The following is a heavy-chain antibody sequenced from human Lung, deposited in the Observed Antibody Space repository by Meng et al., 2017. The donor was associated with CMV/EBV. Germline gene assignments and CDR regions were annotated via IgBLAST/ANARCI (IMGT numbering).Heavy chain of an antibody. CDR2: FDPEDGET. CDR1: GYTVTESS. CDR3: AGAGTTGNFDY. Sequence: VRAVLYGDEVKEPGAAVKESCKVSGYTVTESSMRWVGPGPGKGLEWMGGFDPEDGETIYAQKFQGRVTMTEDTSTDTASMELSSLRSEDTAVYYCAGAGTTGNFDYWGQGTLVTVSS. J-gene: IGHJ4*02. V-gene: IGHV1-24*01. D-gene: IGHD1-7*01.